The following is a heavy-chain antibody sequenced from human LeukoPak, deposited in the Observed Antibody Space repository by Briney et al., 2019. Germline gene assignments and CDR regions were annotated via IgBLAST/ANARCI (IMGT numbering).Heavy chain of an antibody. Sequence: VASVKVSCKASGGTFSSYAISWVRQAPGQGLEWMGRIIPILGIANYAQKFQGRVTITADKSTSTAYMELSSLRSEDTAVYYCASILGYCSGGSCYSTFNPGRHQNYYYGMDVWGQGTTVTVSS. CDR2: IIPILGIA. J-gene: IGHJ6*02. CDR3: ASILGYCSGGSCYSTFNPGRHQNYYYGMDV. D-gene: IGHD2-15*01. CDR1: GGTFSSYA. V-gene: IGHV1-69*04.